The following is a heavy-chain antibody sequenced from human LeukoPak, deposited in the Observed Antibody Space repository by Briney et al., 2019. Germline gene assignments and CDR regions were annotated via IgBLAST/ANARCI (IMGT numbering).Heavy chain of an antibody. Sequence: ASVKVSCKASGYTLTNYGINWVRQAPGQGLEWMGWINTNTGNPTYAQGFTGRFVFSLDTSVSTAYLQISSLKAEDTAVYYCARESGGVLWFGELLWNYYFDYWGQGTLVTVSS. J-gene: IGHJ4*02. CDR2: INTNTGNP. V-gene: IGHV7-4-1*02. CDR1: GYTLTNYG. CDR3: ARESGGVLWFGELLWNYYFDY. D-gene: IGHD3-10*01.